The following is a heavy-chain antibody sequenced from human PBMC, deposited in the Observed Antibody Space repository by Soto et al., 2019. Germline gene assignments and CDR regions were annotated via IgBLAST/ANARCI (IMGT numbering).Heavy chain of an antibody. D-gene: IGHD3-10*01. J-gene: IGHJ6*02. CDR3: AKDYYYGSGLYGMDV. V-gene: IGHV3-9*01. Sequence: EVQVVESGGGLVQPGRSLRLSCAASGFRFDDYAMHWVRQAPGKGLEWVSGISWNSGSIGYADSVKGRFTISRDNAKNSLYLQMNRLRAEDTALYYCAKDYYYGSGLYGMDVWGQGTTVTVSS. CDR1: GFRFDDYA. CDR2: ISWNSGSI.